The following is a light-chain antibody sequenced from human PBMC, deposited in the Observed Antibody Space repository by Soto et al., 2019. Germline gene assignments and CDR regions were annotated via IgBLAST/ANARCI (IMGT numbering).Light chain of an antibody. J-gene: IGKJ4*01. Sequence: EIVLTQSPDTLSLSPGERATLSCRASQSVTSFLAWYQQKPGQSPRLLIYDASKRATGIPAMFSGSGSGTDFTLTISSLEPEDFAFYYCQQRITWPLTFGGGTKVEI. CDR2: DAS. V-gene: IGKV3-11*01. CDR3: QQRITWPLT. CDR1: QSVTSF.